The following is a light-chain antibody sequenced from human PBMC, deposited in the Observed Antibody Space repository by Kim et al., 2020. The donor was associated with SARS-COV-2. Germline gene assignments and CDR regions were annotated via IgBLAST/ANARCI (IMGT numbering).Light chain of an antibody. CDR2: QGK. V-gene: IGLV3-1*01. CDR1: KLGDKY. CDR3: PAWDSNTVV. Sequence: SYELTQPPSVSVSPGQTASIICSGDKLGDKYAPWYQQKPGQSPVVVIYQGKNRPSGIPERFSGSSSGNTATLTISETQAMDEADYYCPAWDSNTVVFGGG. J-gene: IGLJ2*01.